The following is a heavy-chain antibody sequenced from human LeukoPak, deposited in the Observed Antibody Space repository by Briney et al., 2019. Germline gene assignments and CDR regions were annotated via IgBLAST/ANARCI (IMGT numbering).Heavy chain of an antibody. CDR2: INPSCGST. J-gene: IGHJ4*02. Sequence: ASVKVSCKASGYTFTSYYMHWVRQAPGQGLEWMGIINPSCGSTSYAQKFQGRVTMTRDTSTSTVYMELSSLRSEDTAVYYCARDRITMVRGVHEGPYYFDYWGQGTLVTVSS. CDR3: ARDRITMVRGVHEGPYYFDY. V-gene: IGHV1-46*01. D-gene: IGHD3-10*01. CDR1: GYTFTSYY.